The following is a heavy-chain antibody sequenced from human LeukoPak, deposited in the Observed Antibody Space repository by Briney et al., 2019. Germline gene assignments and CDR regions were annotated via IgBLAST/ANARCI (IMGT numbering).Heavy chain of an antibody. J-gene: IGHJ4*02. V-gene: IGHV3-15*01. CDR3: TTGYGGLTFDY. CDR2: IKSKTDGGTT. D-gene: IGHD4-23*01. Sequence: TGGSLRLSCAASGFTFSNAWMSWVRQAPGKGLEWVGRIKSKTDGGTTDYAAPVKGRFTTSRDDSKNTLYLQMNSLKTEDTAVYYCTTGYGGLTFDYWGQGTLVTVSS. CDR1: GFTFSNAW.